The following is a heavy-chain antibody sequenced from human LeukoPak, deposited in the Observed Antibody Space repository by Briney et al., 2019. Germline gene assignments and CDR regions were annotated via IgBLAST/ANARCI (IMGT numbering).Heavy chain of an antibody. V-gene: IGHV3-30*03. J-gene: IGHJ4*02. CDR1: GFTLSSYG. D-gene: IGHD6-13*01. CDR3: ARDRSNSWTFDY. CDR2: ISYDGSGK. Sequence: GGSLRLSCAASGFTLSSYGMHWVRQAPGKGLEWVALISYDGSGKCYADSVKGRVTISRDSSKNMLYLHMNSLSPEDTAVYYCARDRSNSWTFDYWGQGTLVTVSS.